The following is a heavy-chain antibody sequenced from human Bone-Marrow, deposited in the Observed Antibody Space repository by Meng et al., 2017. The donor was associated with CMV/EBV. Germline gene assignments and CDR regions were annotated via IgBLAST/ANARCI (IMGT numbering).Heavy chain of an antibody. CDR1: GGSISSYY. CDR3: ARDKARGYCRNTSCYNGWFDP. V-gene: IGHV4-59*12. CDR2: LYYSGST. J-gene: IGHJ5*02. D-gene: IGHD2-2*02. Sequence: GSLRLSCTVSGGSISSYYWSWIRQPPGKGLEWIGFLYYSGSTNYNPSLKSRVTISVDTSKNQFSLKLSSVTAADTAVYYCARDKARGYCRNTSCYNGWFDPWGQATLVTVSS.